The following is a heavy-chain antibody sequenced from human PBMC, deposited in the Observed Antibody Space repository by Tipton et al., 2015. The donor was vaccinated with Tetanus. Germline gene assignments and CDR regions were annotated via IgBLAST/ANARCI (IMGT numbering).Heavy chain of an antibody. CDR2: IHWDGNK. CDR1: GFSLGSSGVS. J-gene: IGHJ4*02. D-gene: IGHD6-19*01. V-gene: IGHV2-5*02. Sequence: LVKPTETLSLTCMFSGFSLGSSGVSVGWLRQPPGKALEWLALIHWDGNKQYTPSLQSRLTVTMDEFRGQVVLTMTNMDPVDTATYFCARSALAGRVTFDYWGLGTLVTVSS. CDR3: ARSALAGRVTFDY.